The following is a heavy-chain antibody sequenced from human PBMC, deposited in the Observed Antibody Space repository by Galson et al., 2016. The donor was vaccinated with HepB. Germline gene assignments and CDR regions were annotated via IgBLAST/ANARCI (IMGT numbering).Heavy chain of an antibody. D-gene: IGHD3-22*01. Sequence: QSGAEVKKPGESVKISCKGSGYNFVSYWIAWVRLMPGKGLEWMGIINPGDSDTRYSTSFQGQVTISVDKSTSTAYLQWRCLKASDTAMYYCVRRGYYDSSGHNNWFDPWGQGTLVTVSS. CDR1: GYNFVSYW. V-gene: IGHV5-51*03. J-gene: IGHJ5*02. CDR3: VRRGYYDSSGHNNWFDP. CDR2: INPGDSDT.